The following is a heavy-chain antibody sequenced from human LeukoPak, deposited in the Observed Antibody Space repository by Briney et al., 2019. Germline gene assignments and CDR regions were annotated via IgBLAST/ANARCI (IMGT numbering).Heavy chain of an antibody. Sequence: SETLSLTCAVYGGSFSGYYWSRIRQPPGKGLGWIGEIDHSGSTNYNSGSTNYNPSLKSRVTISVDTSKNQFSLKLSSVTAADTAVYYCARVGVRGVILFDYWGQGTLVTVSS. J-gene: IGHJ4*02. CDR2: IDHSGSTNYNSGST. CDR3: ARVGVRGVILFDY. CDR1: GGSFSGYY. V-gene: IGHV4-34*01. D-gene: IGHD3-10*01.